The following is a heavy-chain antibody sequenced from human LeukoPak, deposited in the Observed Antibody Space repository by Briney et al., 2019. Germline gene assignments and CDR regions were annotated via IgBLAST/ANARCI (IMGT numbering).Heavy chain of an antibody. CDR1: GFTVSSNY. J-gene: IGHJ4*02. Sequence: PGGSLRLSCAASGFTVSSNYMSWVRQAPGKGLEWVSVIYSGGSTYYADSVKSRFTISRDNSKNTLYLQMNSLRAEDTAVYYCARDRAIGSGFDYWGQGTLVTVSS. D-gene: IGHD3-10*01. V-gene: IGHV3-53*01. CDR3: ARDRAIGSGFDY. CDR2: IYSGGST.